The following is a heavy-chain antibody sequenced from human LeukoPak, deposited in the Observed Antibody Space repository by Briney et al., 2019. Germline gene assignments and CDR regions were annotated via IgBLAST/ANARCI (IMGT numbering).Heavy chain of an antibody. V-gene: IGHV3-30*18. CDR2: ISYDGSNK. CDR3: AKGGLGTMTVGPSFGFGY. CDR1: GFTFSSYG. J-gene: IGHJ4*02. D-gene: IGHD3-22*01. Sequence: GGSLRLSCAASGFTFSSYGMHWVRQAPGKGLEWVAVISYDGSNKYYADSVKGRFTISRDNSKNTLYLQMNSLRAEDTAVYYCAKGGLGTMTVGPSFGFGYWGQGTLVTVSS.